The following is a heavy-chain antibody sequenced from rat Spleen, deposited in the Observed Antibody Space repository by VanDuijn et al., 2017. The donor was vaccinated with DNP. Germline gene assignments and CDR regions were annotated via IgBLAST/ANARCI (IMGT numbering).Heavy chain of an antibody. J-gene: IGHJ4*01. CDR1: GFTFSNFG. Sequence: EVQLVESGGGLVQPGRSMKLSCAASGFTFSNFGMTWVRQAPAKGLEWVATISGSGGSTYYRDSVKGRFTIARDNAKNTLDLQMNSLRSEDTATYYCIRRTVVTGAMDAWGQGTAVAVSS. D-gene: IGHD1-1*01. CDR2: ISGSGGST. CDR3: IRRTVVTGAMDA. V-gene: IGHV5-46*01.